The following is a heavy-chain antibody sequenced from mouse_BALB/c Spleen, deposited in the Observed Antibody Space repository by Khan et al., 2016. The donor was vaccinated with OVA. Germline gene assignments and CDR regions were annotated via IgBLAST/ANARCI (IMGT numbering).Heavy chain of an antibody. J-gene: IGHJ3*01. CDR1: GYTFTSYT. D-gene: IGHD2-14*01. V-gene: IGHV1-4*01. Sequence: QVQLKQSGAELARPGASVKMSCKASGYTFTSYTMHWVKQRPGQGLEWIGYISPSSGYTNYNQKFKDKATLTADKSSSTAYMQLSSLTSEDSAVYYCAREGAYYRSDGWFAYWGQGTLGTVSA. CDR2: ISPSSGYT. CDR3: AREGAYYRSDGWFAY.